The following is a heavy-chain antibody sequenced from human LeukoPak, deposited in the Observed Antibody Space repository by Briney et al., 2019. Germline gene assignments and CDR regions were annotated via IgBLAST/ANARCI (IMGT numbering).Heavy chain of an antibody. CDR1: GGSFSGYY. CDR3: ARGRDDYGTSTFDY. CDR2: INHSGRT. V-gene: IGHV4-34*01. D-gene: IGHD4-17*01. Sequence: SETLSLTCAVYGGSFSGYYWSWIRQPPGKGLEWGGEINHSGRTNYNTSLTSRVTISADTSNHQSSLKLSSVTAADTAVYYCARGRDDYGTSTFDYWGQGTLVTVSS. J-gene: IGHJ4*02.